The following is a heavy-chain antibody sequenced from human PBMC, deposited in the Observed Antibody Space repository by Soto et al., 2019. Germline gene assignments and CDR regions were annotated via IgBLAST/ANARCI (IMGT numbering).Heavy chain of an antibody. Sequence: LSLTCTVSGGSISSYYWSWIRQPPGKGLEWIGYIYYSGSTNYNPSLKSRVTISVDTSKNQFSLKLSSVTAADTAVYYCARDGEADHRRAFSPWGQGTLVTVSS. CDR1: GGSISSYY. J-gene: IGHJ5*02. V-gene: IGHV4-59*01. D-gene: IGHD3-10*01. CDR2: IYYSGST. CDR3: ARDGEADHRRAFSP.